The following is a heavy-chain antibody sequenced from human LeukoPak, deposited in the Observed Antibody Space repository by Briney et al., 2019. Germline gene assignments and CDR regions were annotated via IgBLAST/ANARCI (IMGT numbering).Heavy chain of an antibody. J-gene: IGHJ6*03. V-gene: IGHV3-7*01. D-gene: IGHD2-15*01. CDR1: GGSFSGYY. CDR3: ARYCSGGNCYSRISNMDV. CDR2: INEDGSQK. Sequence: PSETLSLTCAVYGGSFSGYYWSWIRQPPGEGLEWVANINEDGSQKYYVDAVKGRFTIYRDNVKNSLFLQMNSLRAEDTAVYYCARYCSGGNCYSRISNMDVWGKGTTVTVSS.